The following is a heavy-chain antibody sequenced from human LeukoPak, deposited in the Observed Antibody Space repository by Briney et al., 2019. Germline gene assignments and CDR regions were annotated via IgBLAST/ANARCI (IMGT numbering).Heavy chain of an antibody. CDR2: ISGSGGST. CDR1: GFTFSSHA. J-gene: IGHJ4*02. CDR3: ASPLPAIPVD. D-gene: IGHD1-14*01. Sequence: PGGSLRLSCAASGFTFSSHAMSWVRQARGEGLEWVSAISGSGGSTYCADSVKGRYTISRDNSKNTLYLQMNSLRAEDTAVYYCASPLPAIPVDWGQGTMVTVRS. V-gene: IGHV3-23*01.